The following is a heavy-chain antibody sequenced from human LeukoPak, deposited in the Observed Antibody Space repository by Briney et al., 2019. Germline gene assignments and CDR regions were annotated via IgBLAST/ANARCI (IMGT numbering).Heavy chain of an antibody. Sequence: PGGSLRLSCAASGFTFSSYAMSWVRQAPGKGLEWVSAISGSGGSTYYADSVQGRFTISRDNSKNTLYLQMNRLRAEDTAVYYCAKVLYTPVVYYFDYWGQGTLVTVSS. V-gene: IGHV3-23*01. J-gene: IGHJ4*02. CDR3: AKVLYTPVVYYFDY. CDR2: ISGSGGST. D-gene: IGHD2-15*01. CDR1: GFTFSSYA.